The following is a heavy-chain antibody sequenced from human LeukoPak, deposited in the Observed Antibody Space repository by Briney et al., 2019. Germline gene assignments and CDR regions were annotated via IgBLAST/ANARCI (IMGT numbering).Heavy chain of an antibody. D-gene: IGHD2-15*01. Sequence: PSETLSLTCAVYGGSFSGYYWGWIRQPPGKGLEWIGSIYYSGSTYYNPSLKSRVTISVDTSKNQFSLKLSSVTAADTAVYYCARYCSGGSCYSFVGGAFDIWGQGTMVTVSS. CDR3: ARYCSGGSCYSFVGGAFDI. J-gene: IGHJ3*02. CDR2: IYYSGST. CDR1: GGSFSGYY. V-gene: IGHV4-39*01.